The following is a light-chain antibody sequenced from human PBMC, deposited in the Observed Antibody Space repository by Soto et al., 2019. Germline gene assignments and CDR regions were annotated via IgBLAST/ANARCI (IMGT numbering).Light chain of an antibody. CDR3: QQYNDWPPFT. Sequence: EIVMTQSPATLSVSPGERATLSCRASQTVSVNLAWYQQKPGQAPRLLIYGASTRATGVPARFSGSGSGTEFTLTISGLQSEDFAVYSCQQYNDWPPFTFGPGTRVDIK. CDR1: QTVSVN. J-gene: IGKJ3*01. V-gene: IGKV3-15*01. CDR2: GAS.